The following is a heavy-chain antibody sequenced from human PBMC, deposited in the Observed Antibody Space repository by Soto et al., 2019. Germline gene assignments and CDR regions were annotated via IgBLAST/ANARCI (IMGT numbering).Heavy chain of an antibody. Sequence: PSETLSLTCTVSGGAIKSDYWGWIRQPPGKGLEWIGYLYYTGSTHCNPSLKSRVTISKDTSNQLSLKLSSVTAADTAVYYCARSKASCGGDCYASQGSPPFDYWGQGTLVTVSS. CDR1: GGAIKSDY. V-gene: IGHV4-59*01. CDR2: LYYTGST. CDR3: ARSKASCGGDCYASQGSPPFDY. J-gene: IGHJ4*02. D-gene: IGHD2-21*02.